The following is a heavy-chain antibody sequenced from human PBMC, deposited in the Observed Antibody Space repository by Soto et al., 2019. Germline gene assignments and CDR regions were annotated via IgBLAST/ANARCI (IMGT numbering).Heavy chain of an antibody. D-gene: IGHD4-4*01. CDR2: IRSKADGGTI. J-gene: IGHJ4*02. CDR1: GFTFNNGW. V-gene: IGHV3-15*07. Sequence: EVQLVESGGGLVRPGGSLRLSCVASGFTFNNGWMNWVRQAPGKGLEWVGRIRSKADGGTIDYAAPVKDRFTISRDDSKNTLHLQMNSLKTEDTAVYYCTREPDYSNYFEYWGQGTLVTVSS. CDR3: TREPDYSNYFEY.